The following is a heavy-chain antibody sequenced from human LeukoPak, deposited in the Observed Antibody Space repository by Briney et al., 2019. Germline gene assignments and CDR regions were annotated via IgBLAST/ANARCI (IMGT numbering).Heavy chain of an antibody. CDR2: IGGSGGST. D-gene: IGHD3-10*01. V-gene: IGHV3-23*01. J-gene: IGHJ6*03. CDR3: AKDIDYYGSGSYGEYYYYYYMDV. CDR1: GFTFSSYG. Sequence: EAGGSLRLSCAASGFTFSSYGMSWVRQAPGKGLEWVSAIGGSGGSTYYADSVKGRFTISRDNSKNTLYLQMNSLRAEDTAVYYCAKDIDYYGSGSYGEYYYYYYMDVWGKGTTVTISS.